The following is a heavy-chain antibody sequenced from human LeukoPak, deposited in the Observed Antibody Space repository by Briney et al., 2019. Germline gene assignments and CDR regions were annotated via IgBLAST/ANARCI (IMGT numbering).Heavy chain of an antibody. J-gene: IGHJ4*02. CDR1: GFTFSNYL. CDR2: ISSTGGTI. V-gene: IGHV3-48*01. D-gene: IGHD2-2*01. CDR3: ARVHCSSTSCPDRNYFDY. Sequence: SGGSLRLSCVGSGFTFSNYLMNWVRQAPGKGLEWVSFISSTGGTIYYADAVKGRFTVSRDNAKNSLLLQMNSLRAEDTAVYYCARVHCSSTSCPDRNYFDYWGQGTLVTVSS.